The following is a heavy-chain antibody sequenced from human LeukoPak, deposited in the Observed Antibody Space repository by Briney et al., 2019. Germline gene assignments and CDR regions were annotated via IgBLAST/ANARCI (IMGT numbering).Heavy chain of an antibody. CDR3: AGVRGDYYGMAV. D-gene: IGHD3-10*01. V-gene: IGHV3-11*06. CDR2: ISGSSAYT. CDR1: GFRFGNYS. J-gene: IGHJ6*02. Sequence: GGSLRLSCAASGFRFGNYSMSWIRQAPGKGLEWVSYISGSSAYTNYADSVKGRFTISRDNAKNSLYLQMNSLRAEDTAVYYCAGVRGDYYGMAVWGQGTTVTVSS.